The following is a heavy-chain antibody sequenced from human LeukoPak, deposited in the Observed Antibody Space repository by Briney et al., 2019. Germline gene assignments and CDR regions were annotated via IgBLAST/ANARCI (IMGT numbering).Heavy chain of an antibody. D-gene: IGHD6-19*01. V-gene: IGHV3-48*04. CDR2: ISSSGNST. CDR3: ARDSQLRGHWYSSWSTTFDY. J-gene: IGHJ4*02. CDR1: GFTFSSYS. Sequence: PGGSLRLSCAASGFTFSSYSMSWIRQAPGKGLEWVSYISSSGNSTYYSDSVRGRFTISRDNAKNSLHLQMNSLRAEDTAVYYCARDSQLRGHWYSSWSTTFDYWGQGTLVTVSS.